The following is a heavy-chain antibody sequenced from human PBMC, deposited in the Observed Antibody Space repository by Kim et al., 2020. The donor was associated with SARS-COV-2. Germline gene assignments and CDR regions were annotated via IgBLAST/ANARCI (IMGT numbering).Heavy chain of an antibody. CDR3: ARAGGGYSGYDYRFHY. CDR1: GFTFSSYW. V-gene: IGHV3-74*01. D-gene: IGHD5-12*01. Sequence: GGSLRLSCAASGFTFSSYWMHWVRQAPGKGLVWVSRINSDGSSTSYADSVKGRFTISRDNAKNTLYLQMNSLRAEDTAVYYCARAGGGYSGYDYRFHYWGQGTLVTVSS. CDR2: INSDGSST. J-gene: IGHJ4*02.